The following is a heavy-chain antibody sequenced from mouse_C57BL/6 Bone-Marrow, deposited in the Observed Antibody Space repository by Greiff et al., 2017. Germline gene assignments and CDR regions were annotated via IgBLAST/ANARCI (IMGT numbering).Heavy chain of an antibody. CDR3: ARSLYYDYDEGCAY. V-gene: IGHV1-26*01. Sequence: VQLQQSGPELVKPGASVKISCKASGYTFTDYYMNWVKQSHGKSLEWIGDINPNNGGTSYNQKFSGKATLTVDKSSSTAYIELRRLTSEDSAVYYCARSLYYDYDEGCAYWGQGTLVTVSA. CDR2: INPNNGGT. CDR1: GYTFTDYY. J-gene: IGHJ3*01. D-gene: IGHD2-4*01.